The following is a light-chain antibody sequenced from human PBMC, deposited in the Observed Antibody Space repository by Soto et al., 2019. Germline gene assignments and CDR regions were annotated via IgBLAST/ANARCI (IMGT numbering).Light chain of an antibody. J-gene: IGKJ4*01. CDR3: QQYNKWPLT. V-gene: IGKV3-15*01. CDR1: QSVSTN. Sequence: EIVMTQSPVTLSESPGERATLSCRASQSVSTNLAWYQHKPGQAPRLLIYGASTRATAIPARFSGSGSGTEFTLTISSLQSEDFAVYYCQQYNKWPLTFGGGTKVEIK. CDR2: GAS.